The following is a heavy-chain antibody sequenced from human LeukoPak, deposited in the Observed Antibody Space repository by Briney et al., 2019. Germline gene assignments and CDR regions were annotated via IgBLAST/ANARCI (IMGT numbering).Heavy chain of an antibody. J-gene: IGHJ6*03. CDR3: ARVAPYSIIFGYSYYYMDV. Sequence: GGSLRLSCADSGFTFSSYRMSWVRQAPGKGLEWVANIKQDGSEKYYVDSVKGRFTISRDNAKNSLSLQMNSLRADDTGVYYCARVAPYSIIFGYSYYYMDVWGKGTTVSVSS. CDR1: GFTFSSYR. D-gene: IGHD1-26*01. V-gene: IGHV3-7*01. CDR2: IKQDGSEK.